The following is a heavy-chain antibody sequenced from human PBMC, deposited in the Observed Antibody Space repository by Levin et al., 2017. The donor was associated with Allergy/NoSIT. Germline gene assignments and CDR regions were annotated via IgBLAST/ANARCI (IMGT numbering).Heavy chain of an antibody. V-gene: IGHV4-39*01. CDR2: IYYSGST. Sequence: SQTLSLTCTVSGGSISSSSYYWGWIRQPPGKGLEWIGSIYYSGSTYYNPSLKSRVTISVDTSKNQFSLKLSSVTAADTAVYYCASPYYYDSSGSNGFDYWGQGTLVTVSS. J-gene: IGHJ4*02. D-gene: IGHD3-22*01. CDR3: ASPYYYDSSGSNGFDY. CDR1: GGSISSSSYY.